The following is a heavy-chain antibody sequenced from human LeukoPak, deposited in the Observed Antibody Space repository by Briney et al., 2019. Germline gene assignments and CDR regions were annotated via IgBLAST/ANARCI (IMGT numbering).Heavy chain of an antibody. CDR3: AKDRVYYHDNSGYPHAFNY. CDR2: VSGSGGST. J-gene: IGHJ4*02. D-gene: IGHD3-22*01. Sequence: PPGGSLRLSCAASGFTFSSYAMTWVRQAPGRGLEWVSAVSGSGGSTYYADSVKGRFTISRDNSKNTLYLQMNSLRAEDTAVYYCAKDRVYYHDNSGYPHAFNYWGQGTLVTVSS. V-gene: IGHV3-23*01. CDR1: GFTFSSYA.